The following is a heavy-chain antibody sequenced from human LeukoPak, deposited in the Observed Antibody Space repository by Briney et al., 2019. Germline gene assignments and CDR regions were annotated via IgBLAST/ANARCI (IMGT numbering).Heavy chain of an antibody. V-gene: IGHV3-30-3*01. Sequence: PGGSLRLSCAASGFSFSTCPMHWVRQAPGKGLEWVTIISYDGTNKFYVDSVKGRFTISRDNSKNTLYLQMNSLTTEDTAVYYCARDPSQGDFWGQGTLVTVSS. CDR2: ISYDGTNK. J-gene: IGHJ4*02. CDR1: GFSFSTCP. CDR3: ARDPSQGDF.